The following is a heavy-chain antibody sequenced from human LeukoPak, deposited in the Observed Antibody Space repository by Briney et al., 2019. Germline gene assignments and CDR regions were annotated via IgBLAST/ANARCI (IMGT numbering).Heavy chain of an antibody. Sequence: PGGSLRLSCGASGFTFSNYAMSWVRQAPGKGLEWVSTTSGSGGSKYYADSVKGRFTISRDNSNNTLYLQLDSLKAEDTAVYYCARDRSLPNGYYYYYGMDVWGQGTTVTVSS. CDR3: ARDRSLPNGYYYYYGMDV. V-gene: IGHV3-23*01. D-gene: IGHD2-8*01. CDR2: TSGSGGSK. CDR1: GFTFSNYA. J-gene: IGHJ6*02.